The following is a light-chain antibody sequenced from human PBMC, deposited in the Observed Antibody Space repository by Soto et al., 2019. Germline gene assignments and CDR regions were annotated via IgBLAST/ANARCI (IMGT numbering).Light chain of an antibody. CDR3: QRSYNNPVD. V-gene: IGKV1-39*01. CDR1: QSISSY. Sequence: DIQMTQSPCSLSESVGDRVTITCRASQSISSYLNWYQHKPGQAPRLLIYAASSLQSGVPSRFSGSGSGTDFVLTISSLQPEDSAAYYCQRSYNNPVDLGQGTKLEIK. CDR2: AAS. J-gene: IGKJ2*01.